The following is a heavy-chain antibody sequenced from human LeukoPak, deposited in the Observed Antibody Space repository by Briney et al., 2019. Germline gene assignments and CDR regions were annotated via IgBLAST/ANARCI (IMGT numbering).Heavy chain of an antibody. Sequence: PSETLSLTCTVSGGSISSYYWSWIRQPAGKGLEWIGRIYTSGSTNYNPSLKSRVTMSVDTSKNQFSLKLSSVTAADTAVYYCARTLGYCSSTSCQYYFDYWGQGTLVTVSS. CDR3: ARTLGYCSSTSCQYYFDY. D-gene: IGHD2-2*01. V-gene: IGHV4-4*07. CDR2: IYTSGST. CDR1: GGSISSYY. J-gene: IGHJ4*02.